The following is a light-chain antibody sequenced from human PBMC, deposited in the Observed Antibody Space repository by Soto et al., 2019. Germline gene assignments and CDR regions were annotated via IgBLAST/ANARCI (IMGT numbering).Light chain of an antibody. J-gene: IGLJ3*02. CDR1: SSDVGGYNY. V-gene: IGLV2-14*01. Sequence: QSVLTQPASVSGSPGQSITISCTGTSSDVGGYNYVSWYQQHPGKAPKLMIYEVSNRPSGVSNRFSGSKSGYTASLTISELQAEDEADYYCTSFTSSSTWVFGGGTQLTVL. CDR2: EVS. CDR3: TSFTSSSTWV.